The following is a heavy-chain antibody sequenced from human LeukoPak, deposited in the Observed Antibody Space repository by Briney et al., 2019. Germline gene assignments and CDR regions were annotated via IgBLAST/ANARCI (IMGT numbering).Heavy chain of an antibody. CDR1: GYTFTSYD. CDR2: ISAYNGNT. J-gene: IGHJ4*02. CDR3: ARVRNSGFRYVDS. V-gene: IGHV1-18*04. Sequence: ASVKVSCKASGYTFTSYDMYWVRQAPGQGLEWVGWISAYNGNTNYAQKLQGRVTMTTDTSTSTAYMDLRSLRSDDTAVYYCARVRNSGFRYVDSWGQGTLVTVSS. D-gene: IGHD5-12*01.